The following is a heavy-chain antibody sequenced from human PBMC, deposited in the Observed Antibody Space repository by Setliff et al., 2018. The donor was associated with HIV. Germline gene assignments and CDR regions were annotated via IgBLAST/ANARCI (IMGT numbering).Heavy chain of an antibody. Sequence: ASVKVSCKASGYTFTSQSIHWVRQAPGQGCEWMGVINPSGGSTGYAEKFQGRVTMTGDTSTNTLYMELSSLRSEDTAVYYCARGWEGGMDYWGQGTLVTVSS. D-gene: IGHD1-26*01. CDR1: GYTFTSQS. CDR3: ARGWEGGMDY. V-gene: IGHV1-46*01. CDR2: INPSGGST. J-gene: IGHJ4*02.